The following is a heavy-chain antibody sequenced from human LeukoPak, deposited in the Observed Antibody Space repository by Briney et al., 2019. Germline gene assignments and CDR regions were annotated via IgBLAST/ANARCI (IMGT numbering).Heavy chain of an antibody. CDR3: ARGLRGGY. D-gene: IGHD3-10*01. CDR2: INHSGST. CDR1: GYSISSGYY. J-gene: IGHJ4*02. V-gene: IGHV4-38-2*02. Sequence: PSETLSLTCTVSGYSISSGYYWGWIRQPPGKGLEWIGEINHSGSTNYNPSLKSRVTISVDTSKNQFSLKLSSVTAADTAVYYCARGLRGGYWGQGTLVTVSS.